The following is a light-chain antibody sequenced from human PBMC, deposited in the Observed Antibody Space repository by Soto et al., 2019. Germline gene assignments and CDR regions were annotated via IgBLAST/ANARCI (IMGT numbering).Light chain of an antibody. CDR1: QGVDSD. CDR3: QQSYSTLVLT. Sequence: IQMTQSPPSLSASVGDSVTITCRASQGVDSDLSWYQQRPGKAPKLLIYGASNLHSGVPSRFSGRGSGTLFTLTINSLQPEDVATYYCQQSYSTLVLTFCGGTKVALK. V-gene: IGKV1-39*01. J-gene: IGKJ4*01. CDR2: GAS.